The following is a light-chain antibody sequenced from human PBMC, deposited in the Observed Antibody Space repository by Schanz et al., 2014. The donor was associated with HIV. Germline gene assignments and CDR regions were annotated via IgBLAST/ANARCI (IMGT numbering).Light chain of an antibody. V-gene: IGLV1-47*01. J-gene: IGLJ2*01. Sequence: QSVLSQPPSASGTPGQRVTISCSGSSSNVGTNYVFWYQQFPGTAPKLLIYRNNQRPSGVPDRFSGSKSGSSASLAITGLQAEDEADYYCQSYDGTLRAVVFGGGTKLTVL. CDR2: RNN. CDR1: SSNVGTNY. CDR3: QSYDGTLRAVV.